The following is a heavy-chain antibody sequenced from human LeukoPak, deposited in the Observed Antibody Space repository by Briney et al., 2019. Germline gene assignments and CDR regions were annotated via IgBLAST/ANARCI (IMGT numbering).Heavy chain of an antibody. Sequence: PGGSLRLSCAASGFTFSSYAMSWVRQAPGKGLEWVSAISGGGGSTYYADSVKGRFTISRDNSKNTLYLQMNSLRAEDTAVYYCAKGLRVVAGSNTTDYWGQGTLVTVSS. V-gene: IGHV3-23*01. CDR1: GFTFSSYA. J-gene: IGHJ4*02. CDR2: ISGGGGST. D-gene: IGHD6-19*01. CDR3: AKGLRVVAGSNTTDY.